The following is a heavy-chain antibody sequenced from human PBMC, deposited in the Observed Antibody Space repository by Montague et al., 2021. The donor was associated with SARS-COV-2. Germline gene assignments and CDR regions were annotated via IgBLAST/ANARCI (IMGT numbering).Heavy chain of an antibody. CDR3: ARDCSHGSDISLGWGYGMDV. CDR2: ISYDGSSK. J-gene: IGHJ6*02. Sequence: SLRLSCAASGFTFSSYATHWVRQAPGKGLEWVAVISYDGSSKYYADSVKGRFTISRDNSKNTLYLQMNSLRAEDTAVYYCARDCSHGSDISLGWGYGMDVGGQGTRVPVPS. CDR1: GFTFSSYA. V-gene: IGHV3-30*04. D-gene: IGHD2-15*01.